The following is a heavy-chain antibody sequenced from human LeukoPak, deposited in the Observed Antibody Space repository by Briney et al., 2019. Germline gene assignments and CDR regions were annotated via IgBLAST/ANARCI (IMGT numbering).Heavy chain of an antibody. CDR2: INHSVST. CDR1: GGSFSGYY. CDR3: ARGVPLGGELLRFDY. D-gene: IGHD1-26*01. V-gene: IGHV4-34*01. J-gene: IGHJ4*02. Sequence: SETLSLTCAVYGGSFSGYYWSWIRQPPGKGLEWIGEINHSVSTNYNPSLKSRVTISVDTSKNQFSLKLSSVTAADTAVYYCARGVPLGGELLRFDYWGQGTLVTVSS.